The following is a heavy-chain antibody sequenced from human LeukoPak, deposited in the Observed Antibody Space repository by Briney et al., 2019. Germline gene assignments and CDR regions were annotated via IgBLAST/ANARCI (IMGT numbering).Heavy chain of an antibody. D-gene: IGHD3-10*01. CDR3: ARGSGNGYYGMDV. CDR2: IYYSGST. J-gene: IGHJ6*02. CDR1: GGSISSSSYY. V-gene: IGHV4-39*07. Sequence: SETLSLTCTVSGGSISSSSYYWGWIRQPPGKGLEWIGSIYYSGSTYYNPSLKSRVTISVDTSKNQFSLKLSSVTAADTAVYYCARGSGNGYYGMDVWGQGTTVTVSS.